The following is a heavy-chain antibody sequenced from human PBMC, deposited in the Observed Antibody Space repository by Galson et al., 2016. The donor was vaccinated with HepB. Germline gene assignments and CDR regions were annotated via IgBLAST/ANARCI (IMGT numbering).Heavy chain of an antibody. V-gene: IGHV1-69*06. CDR3: ARVRRVLTVSGEVILDAFDI. CDR1: GGTFSNYG. D-gene: IGHD3-3*01. J-gene: IGHJ3*02. CDR2: IILIFGTT. Sequence: SVKVSCKASGGTFSNYGISWVRQAPGQGLEWMGGIILIFGTTNYAQKFQGRLTITADKSTSSAYMELSSLRSEDTAVYYCARVRRVLTVSGEVILDAFDIWGQGTMVTVSS.